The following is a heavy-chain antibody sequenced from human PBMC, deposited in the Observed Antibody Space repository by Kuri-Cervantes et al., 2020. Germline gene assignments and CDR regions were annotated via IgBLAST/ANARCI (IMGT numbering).Heavy chain of an antibody. J-gene: IGHJ5*02. CDR3: ARAGPTYCSSTSCYAGGFDP. CDR1: GYTFTSYG. CDR2: ISAYNGNT. D-gene: IGHD2-2*01. Sequence: ASVKVSCKASGYTFTSYGISWVRQAPGQGLEWMGWISAYNGNTNYAQKLQGRVTMTTDTSTSTAYMELRSLRSDDTAVYYCARAGPTYCSSTSCYAGGFDPWGQGTLVTVSS. V-gene: IGHV1-18*01.